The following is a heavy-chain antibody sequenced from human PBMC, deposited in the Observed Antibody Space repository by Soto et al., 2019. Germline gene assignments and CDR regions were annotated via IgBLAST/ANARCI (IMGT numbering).Heavy chain of an antibody. V-gene: IGHV1-8*01. CDR1: GYTFTSYD. CDR3: ARGFRDIVVVVAASDAFDI. J-gene: IGHJ3*02. D-gene: IGHD2-15*01. Sequence: XSVKVSCKASGYTFTSYDINWVRQATGQGLEWMGWMNPNSGNTGYAQKFQGRVTMTRNTSISTAYMELSSLRSEDTAVYYCARGFRDIVVVVAASDAFDIWGQGTMVTVSS. CDR2: MNPNSGNT.